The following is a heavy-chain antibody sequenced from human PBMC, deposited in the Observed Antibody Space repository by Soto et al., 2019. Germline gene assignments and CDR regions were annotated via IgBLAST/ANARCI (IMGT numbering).Heavy chain of an antibody. D-gene: IGHD3-22*01. J-gene: IGHJ4*02. V-gene: IGHV4-39*01. Sequence: TSETLSLTCTVSGGSISSSSYYWGWIRQPPGKGLEWIGSIYYSGSTYYNPSLKSRVTISVDTSKNQFSLKLSSVTAADTAVYYCARNFRGSSGYKYYFDYWGQGTRVTVSA. CDR2: IYYSGST. CDR1: GGSISSSSYY. CDR3: ARNFRGSSGYKYYFDY.